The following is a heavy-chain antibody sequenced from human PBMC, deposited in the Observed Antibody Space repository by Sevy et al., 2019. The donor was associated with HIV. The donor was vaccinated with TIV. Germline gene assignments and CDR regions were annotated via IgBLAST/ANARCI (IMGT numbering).Heavy chain of an antibody. V-gene: IGHV3-30*18. J-gene: IGHJ6*02. CDR3: ANSRGRYEGSSWLYYYYLMDV. Sequence: GGSLGLSCAAAGFTFSRYGMHWARQAPGKGLEWVAVISNDGSDKEYADSVKGRFTVSRDNSKDTVYLQMNSLRPEDTAVYYCANSRGRYEGSSWLYYYYLMDVWGQGTTVTVSS. D-gene: IGHD6-13*01. CDR2: ISNDGSDK. CDR1: GFTFSRYG.